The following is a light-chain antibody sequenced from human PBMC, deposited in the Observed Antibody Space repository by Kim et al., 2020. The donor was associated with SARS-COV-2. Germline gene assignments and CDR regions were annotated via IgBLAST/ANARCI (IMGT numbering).Light chain of an antibody. J-gene: IGKJ5*01. CDR2: DAT. CDR1: QDITNH. CDR3: QHYDLPIT. Sequence: GDTVTITCQASQDITNHLNWYQQKPGKAPKLLIYDATDFEIGVPARFSGSGSGTDFTFTIRSLQPDDIATYYCQHYDLPITFGQGTRLEIK. V-gene: IGKV1-33*01.